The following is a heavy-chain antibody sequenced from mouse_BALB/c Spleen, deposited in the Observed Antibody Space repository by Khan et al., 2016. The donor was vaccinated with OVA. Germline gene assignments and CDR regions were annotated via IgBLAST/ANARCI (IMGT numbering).Heavy chain of an antibody. CDR3: ARSGYSAWFAY. J-gene: IGHJ3*01. Sequence: VQLQQSGAELVRPGALVKLSCKASDFNIKDYYMHWVKQRPEQGLEWIGWIDPENGETVYDPKFQGKAIMTADTSSNTAYLQLSSLTSEDTAVYYCARSGYSAWFAYWGQGTLVTGSA. V-gene: IGHV14-1*02. CDR1: DFNIKDYY. CDR2: IDPENGET.